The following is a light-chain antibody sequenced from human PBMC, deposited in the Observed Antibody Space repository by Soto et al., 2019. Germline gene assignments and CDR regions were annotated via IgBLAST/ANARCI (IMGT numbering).Light chain of an antibody. V-gene: IGLV4-69*01. Sequence: QLVLTQSPSASASLGASVKLTCTLSSGHSNYAIAWHQQQPEKGPRYLMKLNSDGRHSKGDGIPDRFSGSTSGAERHLTISSLQSEDEADYYCQTWGTGIQVFGGGTKLTVL. CDR2: LNSDGRH. CDR1: SGHSNYA. CDR3: QTWGTGIQV. J-gene: IGLJ2*01.